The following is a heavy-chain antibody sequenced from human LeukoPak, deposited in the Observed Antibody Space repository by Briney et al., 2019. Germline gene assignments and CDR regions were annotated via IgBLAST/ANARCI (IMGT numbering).Heavy chain of an antibody. CDR3: ARGKHTSFDY. J-gene: IGHJ4*02. CDR1: GFTFDDYA. V-gene: IGHV3-9*01. CDR2: ISWNSGSI. Sequence: GGSLRLSCAASGFTFDDYAMHWVRQAPGKGLEWVSGISWNSGSIGYADSVKGRFTISRDNAKNTLYLQMNSLRAEDTAVYYCARGKHTSFDYWGQGTLVTVSS.